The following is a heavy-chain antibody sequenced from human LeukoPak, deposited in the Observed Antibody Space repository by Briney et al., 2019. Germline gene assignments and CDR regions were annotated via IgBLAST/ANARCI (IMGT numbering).Heavy chain of an antibody. V-gene: IGHV4-34*01. J-gene: IGHJ3*02. CDR1: GGSFSGYY. CDR2: INHSGST. D-gene: IGHD6-19*01. CDR3: ARSYRWLAPFDAFDI. Sequence: SETLPLTCAVYGGSFSGYYWSWIRQPPGKGLEWIGEINHSGSTNYNPSLKSRVTISVDTSKNQFSLKLSSVTAADTAVYYCARSYRWLAPFDAFDIWGQGTMVTVSS.